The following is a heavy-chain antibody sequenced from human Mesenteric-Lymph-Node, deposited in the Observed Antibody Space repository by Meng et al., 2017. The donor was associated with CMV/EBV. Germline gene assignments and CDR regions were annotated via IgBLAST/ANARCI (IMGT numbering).Heavy chain of an antibody. CDR2: ISAYNGNT. Sequence: ASVKVSCKASGYTFTSYGISWVRQAPGQGLEWMGWISAYNGNTNYAQKLQGRVTMTTDTSTSTAYMELRSLRSDDTAVYYCAREFWEEIRFLEWLTNYYYYGMDVWGQGTTVTVSS. J-gene: IGHJ6*02. D-gene: IGHD3-3*01. V-gene: IGHV1-18*01. CDR1: GYTFTSYG. CDR3: AREFWEEIRFLEWLTNYYYYGMDV.